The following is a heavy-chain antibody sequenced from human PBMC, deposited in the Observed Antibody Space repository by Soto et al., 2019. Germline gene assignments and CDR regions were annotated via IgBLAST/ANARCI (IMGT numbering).Heavy chain of an antibody. CDR2: IYYSGSI. V-gene: IGHV4-59*01. J-gene: IGHJ4*02. CDR3: AKSLWDTSGWKTDY. D-gene: IGHD6-19*01. CDR1: GDSISSLY. Sequence: PSETLSLTCTVSGDSISSLYWSWIRQPPGKGLEWIGYIYYSGSINYNPSLKSRVTISVDPSKNQFSLRLSSVTAADTAVYYCAKSLWDTSGWKTDYPGQGTLVTVSS.